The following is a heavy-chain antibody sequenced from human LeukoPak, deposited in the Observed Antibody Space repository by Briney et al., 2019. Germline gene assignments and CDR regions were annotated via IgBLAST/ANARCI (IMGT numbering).Heavy chain of an antibody. V-gene: IGHV3-23*01. CDR1: GFSFSSFA. CDR3: ASDTYYSDSSGYHHFDY. CDR2: INRSGGST. Sequence: GGSLRLSCAASGFSFSSFAMTWVRQAPGKGLEWVSTINRSGGSTYYADSVKGRFTISRDNSRNTLYLQVNSPRAEDTALYYCASDTYYSDSSGYHHFDYWGQGTLVTVSS. J-gene: IGHJ4*02. D-gene: IGHD3-22*01.